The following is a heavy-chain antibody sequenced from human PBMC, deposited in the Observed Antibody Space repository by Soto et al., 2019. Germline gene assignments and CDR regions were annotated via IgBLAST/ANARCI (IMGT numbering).Heavy chain of an antibody. CDR2: ISGSGDST. J-gene: IGHJ4*02. Sequence: GGSLRLSCAASGFTFSSYAMSWVRQAPGKGLEWVSAISGSGDSTYYAESVQGQFTISRDNSKNTKYLQMNSLRAADQAVYYCTKVKERHLIGAAAPSIDYWGQGTLVTVSS. CDR3: TKVKERHLIGAAAPSIDY. CDR1: GFTFSSYA. V-gene: IGHV3-23*01. D-gene: IGHD6-13*01.